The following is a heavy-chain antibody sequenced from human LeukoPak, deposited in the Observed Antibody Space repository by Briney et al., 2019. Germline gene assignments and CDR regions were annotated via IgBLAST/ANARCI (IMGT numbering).Heavy chain of an antibody. V-gene: IGHV4-59*01. CDR2: IYYSVST. CDR1: GVSISSYY. Sequence: SETLSLTCSVSGVSISSYYWSWIRQPPGKGLEWIGHIYYSVSTDYNPSLKSRVLISQDTSKNQFSLKLSSVTAADTAVYYCARDLDSSGYYATEHAFDIWGQGTMVTVSS. J-gene: IGHJ3*02. CDR3: ARDLDSSGYYATEHAFDI. D-gene: IGHD3-22*01.